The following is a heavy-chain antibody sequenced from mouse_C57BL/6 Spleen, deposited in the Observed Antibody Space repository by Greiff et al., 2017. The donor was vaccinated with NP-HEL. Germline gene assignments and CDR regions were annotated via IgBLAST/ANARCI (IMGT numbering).Heavy chain of an antibody. CDR1: GFTFSDYY. J-gene: IGHJ4*01. CDR2: ISNGGGST. D-gene: IGHD2-4*01. V-gene: IGHV5-12*01. CDR3: ARRGMITRAMGD. Sequence: EVQRVESGGGLVQPGGSLKLSCAASGFTFSDYYMYWVRQTPEKRLEWVAYISNGGGSTYYPDTVKGRVTFSRDNSKNTLYMQMSRLKYEDTAMYYCARRGMITRAMGDWGNGTSVTAAS.